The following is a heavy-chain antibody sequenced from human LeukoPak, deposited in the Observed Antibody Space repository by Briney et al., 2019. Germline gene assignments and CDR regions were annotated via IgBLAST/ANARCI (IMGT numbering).Heavy chain of an antibody. J-gene: IGHJ4*01. CDR3: AKVDSGSSRLNLVGGDFES. V-gene: IGHV3-23*01. D-gene: IGHD6-13*01. CDR1: AFAFTSYA. CDR2: ISGSGGST. Sequence: GSLRLSCAASAFAFTSYAMSWVRHAPGGGLEWVSAISGSGGSTNYADSVKGRFTTSRHNSTNTPYLQMNRQMTAHTAVNYCAKVDSGSSRLNLVGGDFESCG.